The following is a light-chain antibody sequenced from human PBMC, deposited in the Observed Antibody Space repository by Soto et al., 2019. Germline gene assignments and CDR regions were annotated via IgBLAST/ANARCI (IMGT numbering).Light chain of an antibody. CDR3: NACLTNMVV. V-gene: IGLV2-14*03. Sequence: QSALTPPASVSGSLGQTITISCTGTSGDVGTYDYVSWYQQHPGKAPKLLIFDVSSRPSGISDRFSGSKSGNTASLTISGLQAEDDADYHCNACLTNMVVFGGGTKLTVL. CDR2: DVS. J-gene: IGLJ2*01. CDR1: SGDVGTYDY.